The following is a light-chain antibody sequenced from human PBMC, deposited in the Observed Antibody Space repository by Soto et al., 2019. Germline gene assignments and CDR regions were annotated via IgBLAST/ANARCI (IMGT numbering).Light chain of an antibody. CDR1: QSISSS. Sequence: DIQMTHSPSTLSASVGDRVSIACRASQSISSSLAWYQQKPGKAPKLLIYDASSLESGVPSRFSGSGSGTEFTLSINSLQPQDFATYYCQQYHRYSWTFGQGTKV. CDR2: DAS. V-gene: IGKV1-5*01. CDR3: QQYHRYSWT. J-gene: IGKJ1*01.